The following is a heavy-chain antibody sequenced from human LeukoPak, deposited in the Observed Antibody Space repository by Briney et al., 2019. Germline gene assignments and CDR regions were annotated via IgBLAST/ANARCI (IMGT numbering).Heavy chain of an antibody. CDR2: MRRDGNEI. CDR3: AKGLSGSYYVFFDY. D-gene: IGHD1-26*01. V-gene: IGHV3-7*03. J-gene: IGHJ4*02. CDR1: GFTFSTYW. Sequence: GGSLRLSCSASGFTFSTYWMSWVRQAPGKGLEWVANMRRDGNEIYYLDSVRGRFTISRDNAKNSLYLQMNSLRAEDTAVYYCAKGLSGSYYVFFDYWGQGTLVTVSS.